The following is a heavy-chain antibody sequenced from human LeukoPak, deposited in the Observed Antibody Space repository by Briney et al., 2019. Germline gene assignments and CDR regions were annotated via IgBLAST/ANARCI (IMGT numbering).Heavy chain of an antibody. CDR1: GGTFSSYA. Sequence: GASVKVSCKASGGTFSSYAISWVRQAPGQGLEWMGGIIPIFGTANYAQKFQGRVTITTDESTSTAYMELSSLRSEDTAVYYCAQAGGPYDAFDIWGQGAMVTVSS. CDR3: AQAGGPYDAFDI. CDR2: IIPIFGTA. V-gene: IGHV1-69*05. J-gene: IGHJ3*02.